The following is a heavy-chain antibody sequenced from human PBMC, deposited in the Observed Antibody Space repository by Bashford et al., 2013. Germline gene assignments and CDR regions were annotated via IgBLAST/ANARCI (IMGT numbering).Heavy chain of an antibody. D-gene: IGHD5-18*01. CDR2: MNPNSGNT. CDR3: ARGRQFVGYSYGPSLLDYYYGMDV. CDR1: GYTFTSYD. V-gene: IGHV1-8*01. Sequence: ASVKVSCKASGYTFTSYDINWVRQATGQGLEWMGWMNPNSGNTGYAQKFQGRVTMTRNTSISTAYMELSSLRSEDTAVYYCARGRQFVGYSYGPSLLDYYYGMDVWGQGTTVTVSS. J-gene: IGHJ6*02.